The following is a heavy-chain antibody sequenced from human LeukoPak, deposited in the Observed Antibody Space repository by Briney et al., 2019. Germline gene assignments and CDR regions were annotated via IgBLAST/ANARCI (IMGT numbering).Heavy chain of an antibody. CDR3: AKHDTVFGAAHFYMDV. CDR1: GGSINTYY. D-gene: IGHD3-3*01. J-gene: IGHJ6*03. Sequence: SETLSLTCAVSGGSINTYYWSWIRQPPGKGLEGVGYIYSTGNTNYNPSLKGRVTISSDTSKNQFSLNLSSVTAADTAVYYCAKHDTVFGAAHFYMDVWGKGTTVTVSS. V-gene: IGHV4-4*09. CDR2: IYSTGNT.